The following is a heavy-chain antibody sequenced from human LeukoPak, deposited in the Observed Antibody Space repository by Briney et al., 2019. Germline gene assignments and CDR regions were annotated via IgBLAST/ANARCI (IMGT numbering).Heavy chain of an antibody. V-gene: IGHV1-8*01. D-gene: IGHD2-15*01. CDR3: ARGCSGGSCYSVGYYYYGMDV. J-gene: IGHJ6*02. CDR2: MNPNSGNT. Sequence: ASVKVSCKASGYTFTSYDINWVRQATGQGLEWMGWMNPNSGNTGYAQKFQGRVTMTRNTSISTAYMELSSLRSEDTAVYYCARGCSGGSCYSVGYYYYGMDVWGQGTTVTVSS. CDR1: GYTFTSYD.